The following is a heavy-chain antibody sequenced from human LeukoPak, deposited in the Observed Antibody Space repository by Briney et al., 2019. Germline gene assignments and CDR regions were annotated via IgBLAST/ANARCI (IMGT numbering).Heavy chain of an antibody. Sequence: PSETLSLTCAVYGGSFSGYYWSWIRQPPGKGLEWVGEINHSGSTNYNPSIKSRVTTSVDTSKNQFSLKLSSVTAADTAAYYCARKVDYGDSMDVWGKGTTVTVSS. CDR3: ARKVDYGDSMDV. CDR2: INHSGST. D-gene: IGHD4-17*01. V-gene: IGHV4-34*01. J-gene: IGHJ6*03. CDR1: GGSFSGYY.